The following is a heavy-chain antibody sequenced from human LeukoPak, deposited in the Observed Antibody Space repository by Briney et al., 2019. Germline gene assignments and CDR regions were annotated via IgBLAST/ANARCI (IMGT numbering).Heavy chain of an antibody. CDR2: IIPIFGTA. J-gene: IGHJ5*02. CDR3: ARVGGNVLRYFNWFDP. V-gene: IGHV1-69*13. Sequence: EASVKVSCKASGGTFSSYAISWVRQAPGQGLEWMGGIIPIFGTANYAQKFQGRVTITADESTSTAYMELSSLRSEDTAVYYCARVGGNVLRYFNWFDPWGQGTLVTVSS. D-gene: IGHD3-9*01. CDR1: GGTFSSYA.